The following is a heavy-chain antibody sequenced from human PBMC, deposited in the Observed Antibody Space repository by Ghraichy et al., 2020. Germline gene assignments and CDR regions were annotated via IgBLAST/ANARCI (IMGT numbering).Heavy chain of an antibody. V-gene: IGHV6-1*01. CDR2: TYYRSKWYN. Sequence: SQTLSLTCAISGDSVSSNSAAWNWIRQSPSIGLEWLERTYYRSKWYNDYAVSVKSRITINPDTSKNQLSLQLNSVSPEDTAVYYCARVRATHSYFDYWGQGTMVTVSS. CDR3: ARVRATHSYFDY. J-gene: IGHJ4*02. CDR1: GDSVSSNSAA.